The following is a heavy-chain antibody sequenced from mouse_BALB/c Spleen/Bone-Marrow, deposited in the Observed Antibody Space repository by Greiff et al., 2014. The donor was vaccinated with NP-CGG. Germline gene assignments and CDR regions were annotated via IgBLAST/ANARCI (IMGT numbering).Heavy chain of an antibody. D-gene: IGHD1-1*01. CDR2: IYPGGGYT. CDR3: ARGYGSSSYDTDY. Sequence: VKLVESXAELVRPGTSVKMSCKAAGYTFTNYWIGWVKQRPGHGLEWIGDIYPGGGYTNYNEKFKGKATLTADTSSSTAYMQLSSLTSEDSAIYYCARGYGSSSYDTDYWGQGTSVTVSS. CDR1: GYTFTNYW. J-gene: IGHJ4*01. V-gene: IGHV1-63*02.